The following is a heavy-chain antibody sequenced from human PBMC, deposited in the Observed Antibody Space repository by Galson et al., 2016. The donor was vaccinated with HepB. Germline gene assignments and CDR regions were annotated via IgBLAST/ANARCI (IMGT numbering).Heavy chain of an antibody. Sequence: LRLSCAASGFTFSDSAMSWVRQAPGKGLEWVSVVYAGGLTYYADSVKGRFTISRDYSKNTMYVQMNSLRAEDTAVYYCARVDYAYYGMDVWGQGTTVTVSS. CDR3: ARVDYAYYGMDV. V-gene: IGHV3-53*01. CDR2: VYAGGLT. D-gene: IGHD3-16*01. J-gene: IGHJ6*02. CDR1: GFTFSDSA.